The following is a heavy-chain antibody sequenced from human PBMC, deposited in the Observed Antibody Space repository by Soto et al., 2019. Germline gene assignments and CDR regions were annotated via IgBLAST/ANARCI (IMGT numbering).Heavy chain of an antibody. CDR1: GFTFSSYA. J-gene: IGHJ6*02. D-gene: IGHD2-15*01. Sequence: GGSLRLSCAASGFTFSSYAMSWVRQAPGKGLEWVSAISGSGGSTYYADSVKGRFTISRDNPKNTLYLQMNSLRAEDTAVYYCVRIGLDYYGMDVWGQGTTVTVSS. CDR3: VRIGLDYYGMDV. V-gene: IGHV3-23*01. CDR2: ISGSGGST.